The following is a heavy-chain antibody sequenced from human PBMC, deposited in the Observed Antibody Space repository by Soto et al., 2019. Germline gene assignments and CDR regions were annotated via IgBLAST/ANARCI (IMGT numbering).Heavy chain of an antibody. D-gene: IGHD3-22*01. CDR3: ARGYYDSSGYYLFDY. CDR1: GFTFSSYG. J-gene: IGHJ4*02. V-gene: IGHV3-33*01. Sequence: PGGSLRLSCAASGFTFSSYGMHWVRQAPGKGLEWVAVIWYDGSNKYYADSVKGRFTNSRDNSKNTLYLQMNSLRAEDTAVYYCARGYYDSSGYYLFDYWGQGTLVTVSS. CDR2: IWYDGSNK.